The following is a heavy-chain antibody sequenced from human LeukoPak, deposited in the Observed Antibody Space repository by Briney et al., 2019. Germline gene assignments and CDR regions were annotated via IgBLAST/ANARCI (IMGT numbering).Heavy chain of an antibody. D-gene: IGHD3-16*01. CDR1: GGSFSGYY. CDR2: INHSGST. J-gene: IGHJ4*02. V-gene: IGHV4-34*01. CDR3: ASSAGGALH. Sequence: SETLSLTCAVYGGSFSGYYWSWIRQPPGKGLEWIGEINHSGSTNYNPSLKSRVTISVDTSKNQFSLNLSSVTAADTAVYYCASSAGGALHWGQGTLVTVSS.